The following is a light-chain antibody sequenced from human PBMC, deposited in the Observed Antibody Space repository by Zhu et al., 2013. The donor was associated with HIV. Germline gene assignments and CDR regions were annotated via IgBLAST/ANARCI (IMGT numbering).Light chain of an antibody. CDR2: EVS. V-gene: IGLV2-18*02. CDR1: SSDVGGYNR. Sequence: QSALTQPPSVSGSPGQSVAISCTGTSSDVGGYNRVSWYQQSPGTAPKLMIFEVSNRPSGVPDRFSGSKSGNTASLTISDIHPEDEATYFCCSYTSNKTYVFGGGTWVTVL. CDR3: CSYTSNKTYV. J-gene: IGLJ1*01.